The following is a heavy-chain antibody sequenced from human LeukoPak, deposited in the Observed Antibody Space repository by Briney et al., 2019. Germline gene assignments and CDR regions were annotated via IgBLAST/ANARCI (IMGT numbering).Heavy chain of an antibody. V-gene: IGHV3-30*03. CDR3: ARDERDGMDV. J-gene: IGHJ6*02. Sequence: GGSLRLSCAASEFTFSSYAMHWVRQAPGKGLEWVALVSNDGGDKYYADSVKGRFTISRDNSKNTLYLQMNSLRAEDSAVYFCARDERDGMDVWGQGTTVTVSS. CDR1: EFTFSSYA. CDR2: VSNDGGDK.